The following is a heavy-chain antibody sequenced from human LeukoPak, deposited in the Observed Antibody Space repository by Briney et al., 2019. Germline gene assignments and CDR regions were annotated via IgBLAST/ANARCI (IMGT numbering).Heavy chain of an antibody. Sequence: EASVKVSCKASGYTFTSYFIHWVRQAPGQGLEWMGIISPNGGSTSYAQKFQGRVTMTRDMSTSTVYMELSSLTSEDTAVYYCSRTKYCGGDCYRSTYYFGMDVWGQGTTVTVSS. V-gene: IGHV1-46*01. D-gene: IGHD2-21*02. CDR3: SRTKYCGGDCYRSTYYFGMDV. CDR1: GYTFTSYF. CDR2: ISPNGGST. J-gene: IGHJ6*02.